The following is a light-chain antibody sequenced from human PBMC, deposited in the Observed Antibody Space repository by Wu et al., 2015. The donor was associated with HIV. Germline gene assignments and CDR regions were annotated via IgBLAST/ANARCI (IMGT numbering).Light chain of an antibody. CDR1: QSVSSSY. Sequence: EIVLTQSPGTLSLSPGERATLSCRASQSVSSSYVAWYLQKPGQAPRLLIYGASSRATGIPDRFRGSGSGTDFTLTISRLEPEDFAVYYCQQYGSSPPWTFGQGTKVEIK. J-gene: IGKJ1*01. CDR3: QQYGSSPPWT. V-gene: IGKV3-20*01. CDR2: GAS.